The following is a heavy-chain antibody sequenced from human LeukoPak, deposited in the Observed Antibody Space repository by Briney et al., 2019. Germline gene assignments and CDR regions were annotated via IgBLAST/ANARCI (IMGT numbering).Heavy chain of an antibody. J-gene: IGHJ4*02. CDR2: INHSGSS. Sequence: SGTLSLTCAVYGGSFSGYYWSWIRQPPGKGLEWIGEINHSGSSNYNPSLKSRVTISVDTSKNQSSLKLSSVTAADTAVYYCARGLIDGQNSHSLDYWGQGTLVTVSS. V-gene: IGHV4-34*01. CDR1: GGSFSGYY. CDR3: ARGLIDGQNSHSLDY. D-gene: IGHD5-24*01.